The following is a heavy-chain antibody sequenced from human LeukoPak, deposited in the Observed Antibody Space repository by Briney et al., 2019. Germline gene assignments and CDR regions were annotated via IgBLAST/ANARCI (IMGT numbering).Heavy chain of an antibody. V-gene: IGHV3-21*04. D-gene: IGHD6-19*01. CDR2: IDSSGAYI. Sequence: GGSLRLSCAASGFTFSSYNMNWVRQAPGKGLECVSSIDSSGAYIYYADSVKGRFTISRDNAKNSLYLQMNSLRAEDTAVYYCTNSRSGWYGNFDYWGQGTLVTVSS. CDR1: GFTFSSYN. J-gene: IGHJ4*02. CDR3: TNSRSGWYGNFDY.